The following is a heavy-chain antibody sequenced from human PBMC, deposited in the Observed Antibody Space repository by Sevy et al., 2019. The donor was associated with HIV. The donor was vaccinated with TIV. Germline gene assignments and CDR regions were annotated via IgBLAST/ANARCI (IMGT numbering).Heavy chain of an antibody. CDR2: IGGSGRYT. D-gene: IGHD2-15*01. CDR1: GFTFSTYA. CDR3: AKGYCSGGTCPRDYYYYGMDV. J-gene: IGHJ6*02. V-gene: IGHV3-23*01. Sequence: GGSLRLSCAPSGFTFSTYAMNWVRQAPGKGLEWVSSIGGSGRYTYYADSVEGRFTSSRDNSKNMLYLQMNSLRVADTAGYYCAKGYCSGGTCPRDYYYYGMDVWGQGTTVTVSS.